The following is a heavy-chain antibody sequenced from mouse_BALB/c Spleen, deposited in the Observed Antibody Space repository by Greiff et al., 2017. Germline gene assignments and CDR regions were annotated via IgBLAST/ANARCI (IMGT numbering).Heavy chain of an antibody. CDR1: GFNIKDTY. CDR2: IDPANGNT. D-gene: IGHD2-1*01. CDR3: ASPIYYGNYEFAY. J-gene: IGHJ3*01. Sequence: VQLKQSGAELVKPGASVKLSCTASGFNIKDTYMHWVKQRPEQGLEWIGRIDPANGNTKYDPKFQGKATITADTSSNTAYLQLSSLTSEDTAVYYCASPIYYGNYEFAYWGQGTLVTVSA. V-gene: IGHV14-3*02.